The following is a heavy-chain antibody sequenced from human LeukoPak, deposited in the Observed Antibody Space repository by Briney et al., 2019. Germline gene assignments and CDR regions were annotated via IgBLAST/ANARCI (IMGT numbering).Heavy chain of an antibody. J-gene: IGHJ4*02. CDR3: ARPQYSTSWYEGIDY. CDR2: VSYDGSNT. CDR1: GFTFSIYP. V-gene: IGHV3-30-3*01. Sequence: GGSLRLSCAASGFTFSIYPMHWVRQAPGKGLEWVALVSYDGSNTYYTGSVKGRFTISRDNSKNTLYLQMNSLRTADTAVYYCARPQYSTSWYEGIDYWGQGNLVTVSS. D-gene: IGHD6-13*01.